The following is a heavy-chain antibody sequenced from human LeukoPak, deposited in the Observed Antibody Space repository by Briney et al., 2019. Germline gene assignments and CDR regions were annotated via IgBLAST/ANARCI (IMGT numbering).Heavy chain of an antibody. CDR3: ARPPFTIQESKSAFDI. J-gene: IGHJ3*02. D-gene: IGHD3-3*01. CDR1: GFTFSTYG. V-gene: IGHV3-21*01. Sequence: GGSLRLSCAASGFTFSTYGMNWVRQAPGKGLEWVSSIGSSGTFIYYADSVKGRFTISRDNAKNSLYLQMNSLRAEDTAVYYCARPPFTIQESKSAFDIWGQGTMVTVSS. CDR2: IGSSGTFI.